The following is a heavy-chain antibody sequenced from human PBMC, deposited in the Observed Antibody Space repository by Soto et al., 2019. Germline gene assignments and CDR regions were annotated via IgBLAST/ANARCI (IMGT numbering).Heavy chain of an antibody. CDR1: GYSFTSYW. J-gene: IGHJ4*02. Sequence: GESLKISCKGSGYSFTSYWIGWVRQMPGKGLEWKGIIYPGESDNKNNPSFQGQVTISADKSISTAYLQWSSLKASDTAMYYCARLKAGFWSLDYWGQGTLVTVSS. CDR2: IYPGESDN. CDR3: ARLKAGFWSLDY. V-gene: IGHV5-51*01. D-gene: IGHD1-1*01.